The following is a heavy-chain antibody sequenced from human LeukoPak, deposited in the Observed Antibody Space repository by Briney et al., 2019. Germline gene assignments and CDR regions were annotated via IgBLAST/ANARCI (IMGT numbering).Heavy chain of an antibody. D-gene: IGHD2-2*01. V-gene: IGHV3-23*01. J-gene: IGHJ4*02. Sequence: GGSLRLSCAAFGFTFSSYAMSWVRQAPGKGLEWVSAISGSGGSTYYADSVKGRFTISRDNSKNTLYLQMNSLRAEDTAVYYCARQGRVEYQLLKYFGYWGQGTLVTVSS. CDR3: ARQGRVEYQLLKYFGY. CDR1: GFTFSSYA. CDR2: ISGSGGST.